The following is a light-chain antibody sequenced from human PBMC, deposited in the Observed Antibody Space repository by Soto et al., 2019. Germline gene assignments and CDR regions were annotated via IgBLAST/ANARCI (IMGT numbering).Light chain of an antibody. CDR1: QSVSSSY. CDR3: QQYGSSPPWT. Sequence: EIVLPQSPGTLSLSPGERATLSCRASQSVSSSYLAWYQQKPGQAPRLLIYGASSRATGIPDRFSGSGYGTDFTLTISRLEPEDFAVYYCQQYGSSPPWTFGQGTNVEIK. V-gene: IGKV3-20*01. J-gene: IGKJ1*01. CDR2: GAS.